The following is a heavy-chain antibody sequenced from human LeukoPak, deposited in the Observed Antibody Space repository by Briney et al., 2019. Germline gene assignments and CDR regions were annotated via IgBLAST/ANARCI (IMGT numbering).Heavy chain of an antibody. CDR2: ISSSGDTI. CDR3: ARASYDVLTG. D-gene: IGHD3-9*01. Sequence: GGSLRLSCEASGFTLSSYQMNWVRQAPGKGLEWIAYISSSGDTIYYADSVKGRFTISRDNAKNSLYLQMNTLRTEDTAVYYCARASYDVLTGWGQGTLVAVSS. V-gene: IGHV3-48*03. J-gene: IGHJ4*02. CDR1: GFTLSSYQ.